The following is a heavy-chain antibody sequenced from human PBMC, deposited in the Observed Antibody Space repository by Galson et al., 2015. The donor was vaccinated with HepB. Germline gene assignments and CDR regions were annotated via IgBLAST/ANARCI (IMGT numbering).Heavy chain of an antibody. Sequence: SVKVSCKASGYTFTSYDINWVRQATGQGLEWMGWMNPNSGNTGYAQKFQGRVTMTRNTSISTAYMELSSLRSEDTAVYYCARGGYCSSTSCIGWHNWFDPWGQGTLVTVSS. V-gene: IGHV1-8*01. CDR1: GYTFTSYD. CDR3: ARGGYCSSTSCIGWHNWFDP. J-gene: IGHJ5*02. D-gene: IGHD2-2*01. CDR2: MNPNSGNT.